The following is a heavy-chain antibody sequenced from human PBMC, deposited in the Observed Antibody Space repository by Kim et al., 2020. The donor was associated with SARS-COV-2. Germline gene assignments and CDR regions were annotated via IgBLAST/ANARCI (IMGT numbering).Heavy chain of an antibody. D-gene: IGHD2-8*02. CDR3: AREEILALFDAFDI. CDR1: GFTFSSYS. Sequence: GGSLRLSCAASGFTFSSYSMNWVRQAPGKGLEWVSSISSSSSYIYYADSVKGRFTISRDNAKNSLYLQMNSLRAEDTAVYYCAREEILALFDAFDIWGQGTMVTVSS. CDR2: ISSSSSYI. J-gene: IGHJ3*02. V-gene: IGHV3-21*01.